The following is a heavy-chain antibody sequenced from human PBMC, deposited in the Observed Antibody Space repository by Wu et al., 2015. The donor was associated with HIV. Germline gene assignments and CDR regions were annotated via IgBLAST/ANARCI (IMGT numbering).Heavy chain of an antibody. CDR1: YA. CDR3: ARPDTSSSWYGY. V-gene: IGHV1-69*05. D-gene: IGHD6-13*01. CDR2: IIPIFGTA. J-gene: IGHJ4*02. Sequence: YAISWVRQAPGQGLEWMGGIIPIFGTANYAQKFQGRVTITTDESTSTAYMELSSLRSEDTAVYYCARPDTSSSWYGYWGQGTLVTVSS.